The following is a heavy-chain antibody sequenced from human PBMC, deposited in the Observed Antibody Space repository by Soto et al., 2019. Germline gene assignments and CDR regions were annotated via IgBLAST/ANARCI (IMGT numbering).Heavy chain of an antibody. J-gene: IGHJ3*02. CDR3: AKTRASRYFSSTSCRRLDAFDI. V-gene: IGHV3-23*01. D-gene: IGHD2-2*01. CDR1: GFTFSSYA. CDR2: ISGSGGST. Sequence: GGSLRLCYAASGFTFSSYAMSWVRQAPGKGLEWVSAISGSGGSTYYADSVKGRFTISRDNSKNTLYLQMNSLRAEDTAVYYCAKTRASRYFSSTSCRRLDAFDISGQRTMVTVSS.